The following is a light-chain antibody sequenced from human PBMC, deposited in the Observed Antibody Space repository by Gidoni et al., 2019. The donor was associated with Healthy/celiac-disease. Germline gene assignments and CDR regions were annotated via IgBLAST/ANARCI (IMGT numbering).Light chain of an antibody. J-gene: IGKJ5*01. CDR2: DAS. V-gene: IGKV1-33*01. CDR1: QDISNY. Sequence: DIQMTQSPSSLSASVGDRVTITCQASQDISNYLNCYQQKPGNASKLLIYDASNLETGVPSRFSGSGSGTDFTFTISSLQPEDIATYYCQQYDNPLTFGQGTRLEIK. CDR3: QQYDNPLT.